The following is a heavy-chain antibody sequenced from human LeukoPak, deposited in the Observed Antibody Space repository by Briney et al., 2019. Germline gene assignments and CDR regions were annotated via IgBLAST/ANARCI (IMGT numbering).Heavy chain of an antibody. Sequence: SETLSLTCTVPGGSISSSSYYWGWIRQPPGKGLEWIGSIYYSGSTYYNPSLKSRVAISVDTSKNQFSLKLSSVTAADTAVYYCARLEGRVAVAGRARFDYWGQGTLVTVSS. CDR2: IYYSGST. CDR1: GGSISSSSYY. J-gene: IGHJ4*02. D-gene: IGHD6-19*01. V-gene: IGHV4-39*01. CDR3: ARLEGRVAVAGRARFDY.